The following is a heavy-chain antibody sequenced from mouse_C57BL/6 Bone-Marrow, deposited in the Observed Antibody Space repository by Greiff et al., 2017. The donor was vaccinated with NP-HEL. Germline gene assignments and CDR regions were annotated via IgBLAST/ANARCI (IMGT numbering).Heavy chain of an antibody. CDR2: IRLKSDTYAS. CDR1: GFTFSNYW. Sequence: DVKLVESGGGLVQPGGSMKLSCVASGFTFSNYWMNWVRQSPEKGLEWVAQIRLKSDTYASHYAASVKGRFTISRDDSKSSVYLQMNNLRAEDTGIYYCTGYYYGSSYWYFDVWGTGTTVTVSS. D-gene: IGHD1-1*01. CDR3: TGYYYGSSYWYFDV. J-gene: IGHJ1*03. V-gene: IGHV6-3*01.